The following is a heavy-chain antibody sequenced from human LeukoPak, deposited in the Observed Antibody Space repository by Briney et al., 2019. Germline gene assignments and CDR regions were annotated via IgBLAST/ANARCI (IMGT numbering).Heavy chain of an antibody. Sequence: PSETLSLTCIVCGGSISSYYWSWIRQPARKGLAWMGYISFSGSANYNPSLQRRFTLSVATSKTQFSLQLPAVTAAVTPVCYLARGTYNIEYWGQGTLVTVSS. D-gene: IGHD1-1*01. CDR1: GGSISSYY. CDR2: ISFSGSA. J-gene: IGHJ4*02. V-gene: IGHV4-59*01. CDR3: ARGTYNIEY.